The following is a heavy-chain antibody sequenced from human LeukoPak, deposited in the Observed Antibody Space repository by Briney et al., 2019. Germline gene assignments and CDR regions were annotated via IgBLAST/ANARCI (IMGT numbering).Heavy chain of an antibody. CDR2: IYSGGST. V-gene: IGHV3-66*02. Sequence: SGGSLGLSCAASGFTVSSNYMSWVRQAPGKGLEWVSVIYSGGSTYYADSVKGRFTISRDNSKNTLYLQMNSLRAEDTAVYYCARDRRDFWSGYHDYWGQGTLVTVSS. J-gene: IGHJ4*02. CDR1: GFTVSSNY. D-gene: IGHD3-3*01. CDR3: ARDRRDFWSGYHDY.